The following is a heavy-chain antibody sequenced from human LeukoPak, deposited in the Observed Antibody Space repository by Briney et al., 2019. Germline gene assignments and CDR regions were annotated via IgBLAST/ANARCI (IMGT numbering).Heavy chain of an antibody. CDR2: ISGSGGST. Sequence: GGSLRLSCAASGFTFSSYAMSWVRQAPGKGLEWVSAISGSGGSTYYADSVNGRFTISRDNSKNTLYLQMNSPRAEDTAVYYCAKDLVPIAAAGTGGIDCWGQGTLVTVSS. CDR1: GFTFSSYA. V-gene: IGHV3-23*01. D-gene: IGHD6-13*01. CDR3: AKDLVPIAAAGTGGIDC. J-gene: IGHJ4*02.